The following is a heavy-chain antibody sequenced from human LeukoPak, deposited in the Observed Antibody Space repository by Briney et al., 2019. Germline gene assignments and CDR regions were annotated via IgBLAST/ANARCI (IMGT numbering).Heavy chain of an antibody. CDR3: ARDRRFYDYAWGSYRFNAFDI. CDR2: ISWNSGSI. CDR1: GFTFDDYA. V-gene: IGHV3-9*01. Sequence: SGGSLRLSCAASGFTFDDYAMHWVRQAPGKGLEWVSGISWNSGSIGYADSVKGRFTISRDNAKNSLYLQMNSLRAEDTAVYYCARDRRFYDYAWGSYRFNAFDIWGQGTMVTVSS. D-gene: IGHD3-16*02. J-gene: IGHJ3*02.